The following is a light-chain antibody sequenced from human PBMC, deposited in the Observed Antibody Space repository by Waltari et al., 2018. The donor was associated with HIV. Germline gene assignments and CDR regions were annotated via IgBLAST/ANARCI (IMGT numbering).Light chain of an antibody. V-gene: IGLV2-14*03. Sequence: QSALTQPASVSGSPGQSITISCTGTSSDVVGYNYVPWYQQHPGKAPKLMIYDVSNRPSGVSNRFSGSKSGNTASLTISGLQAEDEADYYCSSYTSSSPYAFGTGTKVTVL. CDR3: SSYTSSSPYA. J-gene: IGLJ1*01. CDR1: SSDVVGYNY. CDR2: DVS.